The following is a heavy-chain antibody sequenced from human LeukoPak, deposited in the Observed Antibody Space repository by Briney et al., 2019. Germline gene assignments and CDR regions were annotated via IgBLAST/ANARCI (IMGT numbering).Heavy chain of an antibody. J-gene: IGHJ4*02. CDR2: INPNNGDT. CDR3: ARGIPSFSLFGMVIY. CDR1: GYNFPGYD. Sequence: GASVKVSCKASGYNFPGYDIHWVRKAPGQEFECMGWINPNNGDTNYAQKFQGRVTMTRDTSVSTAFMELSTLKSDDAAVYYCARGIPSFSLFGMVIYWGQGTLLTVSS. V-gene: IGHV1-2*02. D-gene: IGHD3-3*01.